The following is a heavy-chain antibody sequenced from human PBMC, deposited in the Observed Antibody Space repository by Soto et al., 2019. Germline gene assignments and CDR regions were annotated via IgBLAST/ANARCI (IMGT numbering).Heavy chain of an antibody. CDR2: IYYSGST. J-gene: IGHJ3*02. V-gene: IGHV4-30-4*01. CDR1: AGSIRRSDYF. CDR3: ARVKDIVATISSDAFDI. D-gene: IGHD5-12*01. Sequence: PSENLSLTCTVSAGSIRRSDYFWSCIRQHPGKGLEWIGYIYYSGSTYYNPSLKSRVTISVDTSKNQLSLKLSSVTAADTAVYYCARVKDIVATISSDAFDIWCQGTMVT.